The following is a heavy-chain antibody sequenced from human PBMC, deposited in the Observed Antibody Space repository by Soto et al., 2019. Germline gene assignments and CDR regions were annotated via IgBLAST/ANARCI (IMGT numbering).Heavy chain of an antibody. CDR3: ARGKDTAPRCGDY. CDR1: GFIFSSYN. D-gene: IGHD5-18*01. J-gene: IGHJ4*02. Sequence: ESGGGLVQPGGSLRLSCAASGFIFSSYNMNWVRQAPGTGLEWVSYISSGSSTIYYADSVKGRFTISRDNAINSLYLQMNSLRDEDTAVYYCARGKDTAPRCGDYWGQGTLVTVSS. V-gene: IGHV3-48*02. CDR2: ISSGSSTI.